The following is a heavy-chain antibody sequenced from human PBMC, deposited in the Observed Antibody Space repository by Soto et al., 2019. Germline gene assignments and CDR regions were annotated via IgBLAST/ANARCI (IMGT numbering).Heavy chain of an antibody. CDR2: IYYSGST. V-gene: IGHV4-39*01. J-gene: IGHJ5*02. CDR1: GCSISSSSYY. CDR3: ARPQGYCSGGSCATDNWFDP. Sequence: PSETLSLTCPVSGCSISSSSYYWGWIRQPPGKGLEWIGSIYYSGSTYYNPSLKSRVTISVDTSKNQFSLKLSSVTAADTAVYYCARPQGYCSGGSCATDNWFDPWGQGTLVTVSS. D-gene: IGHD2-15*01.